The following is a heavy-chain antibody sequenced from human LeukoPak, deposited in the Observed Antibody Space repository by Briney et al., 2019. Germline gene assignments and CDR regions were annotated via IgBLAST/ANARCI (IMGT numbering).Heavy chain of an antibody. J-gene: IGHJ4*02. CDR2: IYYSGNT. CDR3: ARQGTYYYDSTKFTFDY. Sequence: PSETLPLTCTVSGGSISSSSYYWGWIRQPPGKGLEWIGSIYYSGNTYYNPSLKSRVTISLDTSKNQFSLKLSSVTAADTAVYFCARQGTYYYDSTKFTFDYWGQGTLVTVSS. CDR1: GGSISSSSYY. D-gene: IGHD3-22*01. V-gene: IGHV4-39*01.